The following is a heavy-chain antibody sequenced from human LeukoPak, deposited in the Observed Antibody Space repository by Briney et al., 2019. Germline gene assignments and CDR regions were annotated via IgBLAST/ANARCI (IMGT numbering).Heavy chain of an antibody. CDR3: ARDQITYYYDSSGYYDI. J-gene: IGHJ3*02. V-gene: IGHV1-2*02. Sequence: GASVKVSCKASGCTFTGYFMHWVRQAPGQGLEWMGWINPNTGTTNSAQKFQGRVTMTRDTSMSTAYMELSRLRSDDTAVYYCARDQITYYYDSSGYYDIWGQGTMVTVSS. CDR1: GCTFTGYF. D-gene: IGHD3-22*01. CDR2: INPNTGTT.